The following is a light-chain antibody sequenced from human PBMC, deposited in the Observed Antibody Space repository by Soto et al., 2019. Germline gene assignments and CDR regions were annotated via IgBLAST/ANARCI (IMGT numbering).Light chain of an antibody. V-gene: IGKV1-27*01. CDR1: QDIGPY. J-gene: IGKJ4*01. Sequence: DIQMTQSPSSLSASVGDRVTITCRASQDIGPYLAWYQQKSWRVPELLIYSASTLQSGVPSRFSGSGSGADFSLTISGLQTEDAATYYCQKYDSGPLTFGGGTKVEI. CDR3: QKYDSGPLT. CDR2: SAS.